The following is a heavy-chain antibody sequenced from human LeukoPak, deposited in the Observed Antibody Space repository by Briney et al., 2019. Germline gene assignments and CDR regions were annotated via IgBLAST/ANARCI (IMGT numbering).Heavy chain of an antibody. J-gene: IGHJ4*02. V-gene: IGHV1-8*01. CDR3: ARARNNSSRCFEY. D-gene: IGHD6-13*01. CDR1: GYTFTSYD. Sequence: ASVKVSCKASGYTFTSYDINWVRQATGQGLEWMGWMNPNSGNTSYAQKFQGRVTMTRNTSISTAYMELRSLRSDDTAVYYCARARNNSSRCFEYWGQGTVVTVSS. CDR2: MNPNSGNT.